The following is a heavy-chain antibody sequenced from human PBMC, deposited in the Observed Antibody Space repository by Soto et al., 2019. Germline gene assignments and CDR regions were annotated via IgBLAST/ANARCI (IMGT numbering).Heavy chain of an antibody. D-gene: IGHD6-19*01. CDR2: IYYTGST. V-gene: IGHV4-59*01. CDR3: ARKRLAVTGPFDY. Sequence: SETLSLTCTVSGGSISSFYWSWIRQPPGKGLEWIGYIYYTGSTNYNPSLKSRVTISVDTSMNQVSLNLTSVTAADTAVYYCARKRLAVTGPFDYWGQGTLVTVSA. CDR1: GGSISSFY. J-gene: IGHJ4*02.